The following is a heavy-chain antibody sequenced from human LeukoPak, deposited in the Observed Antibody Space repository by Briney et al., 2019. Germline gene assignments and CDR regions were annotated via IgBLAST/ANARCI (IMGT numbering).Heavy chain of an antibody. J-gene: IGHJ4*02. D-gene: IGHD1-20*01. V-gene: IGHV3-7*05. CDR2: IKQDGSEK. CDR3: ATSNWNYYNY. CDR1: GFTFSRYW. Sequence: GGALRLSCAASGFTFSRYWMSWVGQAPREGLEWVAKIKQDGSEKYYVESVKGRFTISRDNAKHSLYLQMNSLRAEDTAVYYCATSNWNYYNYWGQGTLVTVSS.